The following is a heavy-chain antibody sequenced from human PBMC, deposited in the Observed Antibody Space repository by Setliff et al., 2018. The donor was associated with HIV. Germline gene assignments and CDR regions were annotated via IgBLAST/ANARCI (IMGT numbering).Heavy chain of an antibody. CDR3: AKGVKWLDP. Sequence: PGGSLRLSCAASGFTFSSYRMNWVRQAPGKGLEWVSSISSSSTYIYYADSVKGLFTISRDNSKNMMHLQMNGLRPEDTAVYYCAKGVKWLDPWGQGTLVTVSS. D-gene: IGHD3-16*01. CDR2: ISSSSTYI. CDR1: GFTFSSYR. V-gene: IGHV3-21*04. J-gene: IGHJ5*02.